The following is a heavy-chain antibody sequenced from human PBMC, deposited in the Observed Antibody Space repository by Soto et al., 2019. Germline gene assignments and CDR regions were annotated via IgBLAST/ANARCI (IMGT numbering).Heavy chain of an antibody. D-gene: IGHD3-10*01. CDR1: GFSFSDYY. J-gene: IGHJ6*02. CDR2: ISSSGSHT. CDR3: ANVRGSGSFYGMDV. Sequence: QVQLVESGGGLVKPGGSLRLSCAASGFSFSDYYMNWIRQAPGKGLEWVSYISSSGSHTNYADSVKGRFTISRDNAKNSLYLQMNSLRAEDTAVYYCANVRGSGSFYGMDVWGQGTTVTVSS. V-gene: IGHV3-11*05.